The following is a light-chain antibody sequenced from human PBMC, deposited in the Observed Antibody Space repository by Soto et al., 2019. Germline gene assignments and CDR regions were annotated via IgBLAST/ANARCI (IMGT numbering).Light chain of an antibody. J-gene: IGKJ4*02. CDR3: QQYGSSPLT. CDR2: GAS. CDR1: QSISSSY. V-gene: IGKV3-20*01. Sequence: EVVLTQAPGTLSLSPGEGGTLSCRASQSISSSYLAWYQQKPGQAPRLLIYGASSRATDIPDRFSGSGSGTDFTLTISRLEPEDFAVYYCQQYGSSPLTFGGGTKVDIK.